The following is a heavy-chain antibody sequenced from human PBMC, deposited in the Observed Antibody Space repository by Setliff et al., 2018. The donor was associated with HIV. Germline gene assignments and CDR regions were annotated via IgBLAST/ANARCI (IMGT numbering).Heavy chain of an antibody. V-gene: IGHV4-59*11. CDR3: ARGVRVGGVIRD. Sequence: SETLSLTCTVSGGSISSHYWSWIRQPPGKGLEWIGYMYYSGSTNYNPSLKSRVTISVDPYKNQLSLRLTSVTAADTAVYYCARGVRVGGVIRDWGQGTLVTVSS. D-gene: IGHD3-16*01. J-gene: IGHJ4*02. CDR2: MYYSGST. CDR1: GGSISSHY.